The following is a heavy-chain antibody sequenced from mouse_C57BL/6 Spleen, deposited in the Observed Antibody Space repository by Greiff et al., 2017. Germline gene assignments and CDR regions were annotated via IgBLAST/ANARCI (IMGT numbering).Heavy chain of an antibody. D-gene: IGHD2-4*01. CDR1: GFTFSSYA. V-gene: IGHV5-4*01. CDR3: AREGITTAYYFDY. J-gene: IGHJ2*01. CDR2: ISDGGSYT. Sequence: EVQGVESGGGLVKPGGSLKLSCAASGFTFSSYAMSWVRQTPEKRLEWVATISDGGSYTYYPDNVKGRFTISRDNAKNNLYLQMSHLKSEDTAMYYCAREGITTAYYFDYWGQGTTLTVSS.